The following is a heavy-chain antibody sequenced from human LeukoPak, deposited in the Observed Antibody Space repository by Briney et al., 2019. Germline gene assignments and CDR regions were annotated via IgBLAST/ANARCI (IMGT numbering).Heavy chain of an antibody. CDR3: AIWYCSGGRCYSNARTFDY. CDR1: GYTFTSYA. CDR2: INTNTGNP. J-gene: IGHJ4*02. V-gene: IGHV7-4-1*02. D-gene: IGHD2-15*01. Sequence: ASVKVSCKASGYTFTSYAMNWVREAPGQGLEWMGWINTNTGNPTYAQGLTGRFVFSLDTSVSAAYLQISSLKAEDTAVYYCAIWYCSGGRCYSNARTFDYWGQGTRVTVSS.